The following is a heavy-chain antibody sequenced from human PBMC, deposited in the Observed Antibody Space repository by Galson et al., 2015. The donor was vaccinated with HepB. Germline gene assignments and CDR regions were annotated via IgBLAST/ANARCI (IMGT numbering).Heavy chain of an antibody. Sequence: TLSLTCTVSGGSISSGGYYWSWIRQHPGKGLEWIGYIYYSGSTYYNPSLKSRVTISVDTSKNQFSLKLSSVTAADTAVYYCARVWDILTGYYHGSFDYWGQGTLVTVSS. CDR3: ARVWDILTGYYHGSFDY. CDR1: GGSISSGGYY. V-gene: IGHV4-31*03. CDR2: IYYSGST. D-gene: IGHD3-9*01. J-gene: IGHJ4*02.